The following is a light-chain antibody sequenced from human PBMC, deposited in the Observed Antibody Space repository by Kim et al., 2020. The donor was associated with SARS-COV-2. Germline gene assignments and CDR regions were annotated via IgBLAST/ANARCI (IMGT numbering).Light chain of an antibody. CDR3: QAWDSGTHV. J-gene: IGLJ1*01. CDR2: QDS. CDR1: KLGDKY. V-gene: IGLV3-1*01. Sequence: SYELTQPPSVSVSPGQTASITCSGDKLGDKYACWYQQKPGQSPVLVIYQDSKRPSGIPERFSGSTSGNTATLTISETQARDEADYYCQAWDSGTHVFGTGAKI.